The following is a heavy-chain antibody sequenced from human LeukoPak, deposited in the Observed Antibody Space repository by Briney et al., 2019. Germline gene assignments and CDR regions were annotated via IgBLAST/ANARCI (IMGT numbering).Heavy chain of an antibody. D-gene: IGHD1-26*01. J-gene: IGHJ3*02. CDR2: IYYSGST. V-gene: IGHV4-39*07. CDR1: GGSISSSSYY. CDR3: ASRPNSGSLVYAFDI. Sequence: SETLSLTCTVSGGSISSSSYYWGWIRQPPGKGLEWIGSIYYSGSTYYNPSLKSRVTISVDTSKNQFSLKLSSVTAADTAVYYCASRPNSGSLVYAFDIWGQGTMVTVSS.